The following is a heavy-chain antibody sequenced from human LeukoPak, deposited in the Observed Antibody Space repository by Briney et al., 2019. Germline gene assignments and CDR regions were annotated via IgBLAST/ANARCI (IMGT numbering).Heavy chain of an antibody. J-gene: IGHJ4*02. CDR3: ARDVVVTNYLDY. D-gene: IGHD3-22*01. CDR1: GFTFSSYA. Sequence: GGSLRLPCAASGFTFSSYAMHWVRQAPGKGLEWVAVISYDGSNKYYADSVKGRFTISRDNSKNTLYLQMNSLRAEDTAVYYCARDVVVTNYLDYWGQGTLVTVSS. V-gene: IGHV3-30-3*01. CDR2: ISYDGSNK.